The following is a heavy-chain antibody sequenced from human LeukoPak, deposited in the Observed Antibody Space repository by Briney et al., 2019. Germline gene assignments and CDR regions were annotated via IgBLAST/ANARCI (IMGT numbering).Heavy chain of an antibody. D-gene: IGHD1-26*01. J-gene: IGHJ4*02. CDR2: INHSGST. Sequence: PSETLSLTCAVYGGSFSGYYWSWIRQPPGKGLEWIGEINHSGSTNYNPSLESRVTISVDTSENQFSLKLSSVTAADTAVYYCHSGSYYLDYWGQGTLVTVSS. V-gene: IGHV4-34*01. CDR3: HSGSYYLDY. CDR1: GGSFSGYY.